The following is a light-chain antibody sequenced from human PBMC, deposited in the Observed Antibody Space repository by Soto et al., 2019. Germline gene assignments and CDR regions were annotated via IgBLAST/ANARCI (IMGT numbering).Light chain of an antibody. CDR2: GAS. Sequence: EVVLTQSPGTLSLSPGERATLSCRASQSIGSNYLVWYQQRPGQAPRLLIYGASSRATGVPDRFSGSGSGTDFTLTISRLEPDDFAVYDCQQYGTSPKDTFGQGTKLEIK. CDR1: QSIGSNY. V-gene: IGKV3-20*01. CDR3: QQYGTSPKDT. J-gene: IGKJ2*01.